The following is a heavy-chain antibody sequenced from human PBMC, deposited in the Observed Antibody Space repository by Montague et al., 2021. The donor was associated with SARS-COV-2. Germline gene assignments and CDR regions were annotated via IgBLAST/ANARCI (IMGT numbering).Heavy chain of an antibody. D-gene: IGHD3-16*01. V-gene: IGHV4-4*09. CDR2: MYETGNM. J-gene: IGHJ4*02. CDR3: AHIMAY. Sequence: SETLSLTCTVSSGSLSNYYWSWIRQSPDKGLEWIGYMYETGNMIYNPSLRSRVSISADTSKSQFSLRLTSVTAADSARYYCAHIMAYWGQGVLVTV. CDR1: SGSLSNYY.